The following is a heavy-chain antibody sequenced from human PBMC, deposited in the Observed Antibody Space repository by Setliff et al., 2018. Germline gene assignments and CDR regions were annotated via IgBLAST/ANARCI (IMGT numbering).Heavy chain of an antibody. V-gene: IGHV4-61*09. Sequence: SETLSLTCTVSGGSISSGTNYWSWIRQPAGRGLEWIGHIDPSGNTNYQPSLKSRVTISVDTSKNQFSLKLSSVTAADTAVYYCGRYDYYYYYMDVWGKGTTVTVSS. J-gene: IGHJ6*03. D-gene: IGHD1-1*01. CDR2: IDPSGNT. CDR3: GRYDYYYYYMDV. CDR1: GGSISSGTNY.